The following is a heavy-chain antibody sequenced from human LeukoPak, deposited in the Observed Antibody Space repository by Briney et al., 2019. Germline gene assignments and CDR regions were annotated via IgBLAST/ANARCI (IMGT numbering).Heavy chain of an antibody. V-gene: IGHV4-4*02. D-gene: IGHD1-14*01. CDR2: IYHSGST. CDR1: GGSISSSNW. Sequence: SETLSLTCAVSGGSISSSNWWSWVRQPPGKGLEWIGYIYHSGSTYYNPSLKSRVTISVDRSKNQFSLKLSSVTAADTAVYYCARGFRYYYFDYWGQGTLVTVSS. CDR3: ARGFRYYYFDY. J-gene: IGHJ4*02.